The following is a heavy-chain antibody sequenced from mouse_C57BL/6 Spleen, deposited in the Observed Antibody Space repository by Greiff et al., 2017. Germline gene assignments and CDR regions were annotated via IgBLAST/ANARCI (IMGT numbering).Heavy chain of an antibody. V-gene: IGHV1-5*01. CDR1: GYTFTSYW. CDR3: TRFPHYYGSSFPFDY. Sequence: EVQLQQSGTVLARPGASVKMSCKTSGYTFTSYWMHWVKQRPGQGLEWIGAIYPGNSDTSYNQKFKGKAKLTAVTSASTAYMELSSLTNEDSAVYYCTRFPHYYGSSFPFDYWGQGTTLTVSS. CDR2: IYPGNSDT. D-gene: IGHD1-1*01. J-gene: IGHJ2*01.